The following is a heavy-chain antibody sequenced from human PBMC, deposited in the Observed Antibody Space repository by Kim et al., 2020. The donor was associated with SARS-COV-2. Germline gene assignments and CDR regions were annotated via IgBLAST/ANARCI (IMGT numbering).Heavy chain of an antibody. CDR3: ARRLDNWNVVYFDN. V-gene: IGHV4-39*01. D-gene: IGHD1-1*01. J-gene: IGHJ4*02. Sequence: YTPSLKSRVLISVDTSKNQFSLNLTSVTAADTAIYFCARRLDNWNVVYFDNWGQGTLVRVSS.